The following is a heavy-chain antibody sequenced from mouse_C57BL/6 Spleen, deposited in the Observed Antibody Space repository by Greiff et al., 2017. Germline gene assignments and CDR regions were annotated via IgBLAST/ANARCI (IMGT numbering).Heavy chain of an antibody. CDR2: IYPGDGDT. D-gene: IGHD1-1*01. CDR1: GYAFSSSW. J-gene: IGHJ4*01. V-gene: IGHV1-82*01. CDR3: ARVYYYGSEAMDY. Sequence: QVQLKQSGPELVKPGASVKISCKASGYAFSSSWMNWVKQRPGKGLEWIGRIYPGDGDTNYNGKFKGKATLTADKSSSTAYMQLSSLTSEDSAVYFCARVYYYGSEAMDYWGQGTSVTVSS.